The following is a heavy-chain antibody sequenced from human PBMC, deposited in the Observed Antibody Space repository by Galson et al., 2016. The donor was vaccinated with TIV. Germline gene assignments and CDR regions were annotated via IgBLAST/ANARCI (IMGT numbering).Heavy chain of an antibody. D-gene: IGHD3-22*01. V-gene: IGHV5-51*03. Sequence: QSGAEVKKPGESLRISCQASGYGFSHYWVAWVRQLPGKGLEWMGIIYPGDSTVRYSPSFQGQVTISVDKSLSSAYLQWSSLKASDTAMYFCARREVYDDRSGYYPDIRWFDHWGQGTLVTVSS. CDR3: ARREVYDDRSGYYPDIRWFDH. CDR2: IYPGDSTV. J-gene: IGHJ5*02. CDR1: GYGFSHYW.